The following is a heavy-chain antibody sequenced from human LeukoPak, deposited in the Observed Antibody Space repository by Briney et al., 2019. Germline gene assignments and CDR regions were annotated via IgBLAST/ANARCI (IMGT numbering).Heavy chain of an antibody. CDR2: ISGSGGST. CDR3: ARATRRAAAPDY. Sequence: GGSLRLSCAASGFTFSSYAMSWVRQAPGKGLEWVSAISGSGGSTYYADSVKGRFTISRDNAKNSLYLQMNSLRAEDTAVYYCARATRRAAAPDYWGQGTLVTVSS. J-gene: IGHJ4*02. V-gene: IGHV3-23*01. D-gene: IGHD6-13*01. CDR1: GFTFSSYA.